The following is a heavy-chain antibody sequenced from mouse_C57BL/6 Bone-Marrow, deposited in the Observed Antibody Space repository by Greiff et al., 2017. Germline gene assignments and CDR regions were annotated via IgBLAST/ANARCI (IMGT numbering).Heavy chain of an antibody. CDR2: IYPGSGNT. CDR1: GYTFTDYY. CDR3: ARWDYYYGSSYHGYSDV. D-gene: IGHD1-1*01. Sequence: QVQLQQSGAELVRPGASVKLSCKASGYTFTDYYINWVKQRPGQGLEWIARIYPGSGNTYYNEKFKGKATLTAEKSSSTAYMQLSSLTSEDSAVFLGARWDYYYGSSYHGYSDVWGTGTTVTVSS. J-gene: IGHJ1*03. V-gene: IGHV1-76*01.